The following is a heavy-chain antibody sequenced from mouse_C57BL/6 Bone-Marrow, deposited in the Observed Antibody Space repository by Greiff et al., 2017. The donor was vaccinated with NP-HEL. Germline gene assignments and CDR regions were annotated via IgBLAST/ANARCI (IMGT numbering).Heavy chain of an antibody. CDR1: GYTFTSYG. J-gene: IGHJ4*01. CDR3: ARDYGSSYAMDY. Sequence: VHLVESGAELARPGASVKLSCKASGYTFTSYGISWVKQRTGQGLEWIGEIYPRSGNTYYNEKFKGKATLTADKSSSTAYMELRSLTSEDSAVYFCARDYGSSYAMDYWGQGTSVTVSS. V-gene: IGHV1-81*01. CDR2: IYPRSGNT. D-gene: IGHD1-1*01.